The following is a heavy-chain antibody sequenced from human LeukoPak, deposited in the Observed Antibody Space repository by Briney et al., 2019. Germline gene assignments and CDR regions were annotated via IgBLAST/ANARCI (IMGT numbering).Heavy chain of an antibody. J-gene: IGHJ6*02. Sequence: ASVKVSCKASGYTFTGYYMHWVRQAPGQGLEWMGWINPNSGGTSYAQKFQGRVTMTRDTSISTAYMELSRLRSDDTAVYYCAREFPLDSSSNYYYYGMDVWGQGTTVTVSS. CDR1: GYTFTGYY. CDR2: INPNSGGT. V-gene: IGHV1-2*02. CDR3: AREFPLDSSSNYYYYGMDV. D-gene: IGHD6-6*01.